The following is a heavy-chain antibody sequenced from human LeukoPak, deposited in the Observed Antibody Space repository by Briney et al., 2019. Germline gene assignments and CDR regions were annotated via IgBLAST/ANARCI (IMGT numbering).Heavy chain of an antibody. CDR1: GYRFTSYW. D-gene: IGHD6-19*01. J-gene: IGHJ6*02. CDR3: HLAMAGNYGMDV. CDR2: IDPSDSYT. V-gene: IGHV5-10-1*01. Sequence: GESRKISCKGSGYRFTSYWIGWVRQMPGKGLEWMGRIDPSDSYTNYSPSFQGHVSISADKSISTAYLQWSSLKASDTAMYYCHLAMAGNYGMDVWGQWTTVTVSS.